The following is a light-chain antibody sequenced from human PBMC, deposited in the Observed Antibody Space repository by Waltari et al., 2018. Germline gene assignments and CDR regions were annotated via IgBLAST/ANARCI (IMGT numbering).Light chain of an antibody. CDR2: EVI. CDR1: NSDVGNYNL. V-gene: IGLV2-23*02. Sequence: QAALTQPASVSGSPGQSITISCTGSNSDVGNYNLVSWYQKHPGKAPKLIIYEVINRPSGISDRFSGFKTGNTASLTISGLQAEDEADYYCCSYAGSWIWVFGGGTELTVL. CDR3: CSYAGSWIWV. J-gene: IGLJ3*02.